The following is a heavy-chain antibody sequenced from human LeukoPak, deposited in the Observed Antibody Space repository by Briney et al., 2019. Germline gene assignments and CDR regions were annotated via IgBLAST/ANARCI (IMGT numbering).Heavy chain of an antibody. CDR3: ARDWSGSSSRFFDY. J-gene: IGHJ4*02. CDR2: IWYDGSNI. D-gene: IGHD6-6*01. CDR1: GSTFSSYG. V-gene: IGHV3-33*01. Sequence: GGSLRLSCAASGSTFSSYGMHWVRQAPGKGLEWVAVIWYDGSNIYYADSAKGRFTISRDNSKKTLYLQMNSLRAEDTAVYYCARDWSGSSSRFFDYWGQGTLVTVSS.